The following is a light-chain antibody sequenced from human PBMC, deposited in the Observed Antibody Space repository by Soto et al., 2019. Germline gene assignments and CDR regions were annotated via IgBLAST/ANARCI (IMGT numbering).Light chain of an antibody. CDR1: QGITYY. J-gene: IGKJ1*01. CDR2: PAS. V-gene: IGKV1-16*02. Sequence: DIQMTQSPSSLSASVGDRVTITCRASQGITYYLAWLQQNPGKAPKSLIYPASSLQSGVPSKFSGSGSGTDFTLTISNLQPEDFATYYCQQYYTYPRTFGQGTKVEMK. CDR3: QQYYTYPRT.